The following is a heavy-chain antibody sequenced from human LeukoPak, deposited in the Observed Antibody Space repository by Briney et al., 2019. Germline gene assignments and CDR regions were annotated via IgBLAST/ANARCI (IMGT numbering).Heavy chain of an antibody. CDR1: GFTFSSYW. V-gene: IGHV3-7*01. J-gene: IGHJ4*02. Sequence: GGCLRLSCAASGFTFSSYWMSWVRQAPGKGLEWVANIKQDGSEKYYVDSVKGRFTISRDNAKNSLYLQMNSLRAEDTAVYYCAREDRYSSSWYYYWGQGTLVTVSS. CDR3: AREDRYSSSWYYY. D-gene: IGHD6-13*01. CDR2: IKQDGSEK.